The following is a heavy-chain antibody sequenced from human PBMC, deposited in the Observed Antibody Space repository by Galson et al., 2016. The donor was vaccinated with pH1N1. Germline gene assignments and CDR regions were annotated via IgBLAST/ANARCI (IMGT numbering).Heavy chain of an antibody. CDR2: INQDGSEK. CDR3: ARRYFDY. V-gene: IGHV3-7*03. CDR1: GFTFSTYW. J-gene: IGHJ4*02. Sequence: LRLSCAASGFTFSTYWMHWVRQAPGKGLERVANINQDGSEKYYVDSVKGRFTISRDNAKNSLFLQMNSLRAEDTAVYYCARRYFDYWGQGTLVSVSS.